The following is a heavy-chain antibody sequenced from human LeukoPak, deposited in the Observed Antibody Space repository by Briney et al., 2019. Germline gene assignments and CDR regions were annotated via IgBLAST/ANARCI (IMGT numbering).Heavy chain of an antibody. D-gene: IGHD3-22*01. Sequence: GGSLRLSCAASGFTFSSYAMSWVRQAPGKGLEWVSVIYSGGSTYYADSVKGRFTISRDNSKNTLYLQMNSLRAEDTAVYYCARGHDTGYFDYWGQGTLVAVSS. CDR1: GFTFSSYA. CDR3: ARGHDTGYFDY. V-gene: IGHV3-53*01. J-gene: IGHJ4*02. CDR2: IYSGGST.